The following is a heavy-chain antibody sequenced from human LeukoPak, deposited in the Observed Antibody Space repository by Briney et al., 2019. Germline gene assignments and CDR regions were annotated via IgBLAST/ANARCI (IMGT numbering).Heavy chain of an antibody. Sequence: PGGSLRLSCAASGFTFSSYGMHWVRQAPGKGLEWVAVISYDGSNKDYADSVKGRFTISRDNSKNTLYLQMNSLRADDTAVYYCTRGRYYFDYWGQGTLVTVSS. CDR1: GFTFSSYG. D-gene: IGHD4-17*01. J-gene: IGHJ4*02. V-gene: IGHV3-30*03. CDR3: TRGRYYFDY. CDR2: ISYDGSNK.